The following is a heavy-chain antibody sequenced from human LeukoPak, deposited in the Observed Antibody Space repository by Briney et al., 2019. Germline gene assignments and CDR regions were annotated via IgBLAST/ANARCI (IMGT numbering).Heavy chain of an antibody. CDR3: ARSPVGVRKKHDF. CDR2: MNPTSGHT. D-gene: IGHD3-10*01. Sequence: GASVKVSCKASGYTFTIYDINWVRQATGQGLEWMGWMNPTSGHTGYAQKFQGRVTMTRDTSISTAYMELNSLTSEDTAVYYCARSPVGVRKKHDFWGQGTLVIVSS. J-gene: IGHJ4*02. V-gene: IGHV1-8*01. CDR1: GYTFTIYD.